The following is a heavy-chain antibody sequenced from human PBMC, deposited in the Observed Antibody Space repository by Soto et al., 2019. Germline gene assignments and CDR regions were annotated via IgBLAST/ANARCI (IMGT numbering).Heavy chain of an antibody. CDR3: AREQYYYDSSGYYPPDY. Sequence: PGGSLRLSCAASGFTFSSYWMYWVRQAPGKGLEWMAFISHDGNNTYYADSVKGRFSISRDNSKNTLYLQMNSLRTEDTAMFYCAREQYYYDSSGYYPPDYWGQGTLVTVSS. J-gene: IGHJ4*02. V-gene: IGHV3-30-3*01. CDR1: GFTFSSYW. CDR2: ISHDGNNT. D-gene: IGHD3-22*01.